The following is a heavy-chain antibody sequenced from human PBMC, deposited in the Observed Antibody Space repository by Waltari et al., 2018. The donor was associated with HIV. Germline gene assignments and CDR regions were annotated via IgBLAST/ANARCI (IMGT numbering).Heavy chain of an antibody. CDR2: INVGLDDR. Sequence: QVPLVQSGPEVKRPGASVKISFVASGSTLSEFAVHLVRQAPGQGLEWMGWINVGLDDRRFSERLQGRVSLNRDTSQATVFMELRNLTSDDTALYFCARWTTGLVSVLESWGQGTLVTVSS. J-gene: IGHJ1*01. CDR3: ARWTTGLVSVLES. V-gene: IGHV1-3*01. CDR1: GSTLSEFA. D-gene: IGHD6-19*01.